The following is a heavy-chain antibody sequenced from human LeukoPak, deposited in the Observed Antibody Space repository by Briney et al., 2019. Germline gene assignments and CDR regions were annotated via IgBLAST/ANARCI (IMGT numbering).Heavy chain of an antibody. CDR1: GGSISSGGYY. CDR3: ARVNIAVAGTGDY. CDR2: IYYSGST. D-gene: IGHD6-19*01. Sequence: PSETLSLTCTVSGGSISSGGYYWSWIRQHPGKGLEWIGYIYYSGSTYYNPSLKSRVTISVDTSKNQFSLKLSSVTAADTAVYYCARVNIAVAGTGDYWGQGTLVTVSS. J-gene: IGHJ4*02. V-gene: IGHV4-31*03.